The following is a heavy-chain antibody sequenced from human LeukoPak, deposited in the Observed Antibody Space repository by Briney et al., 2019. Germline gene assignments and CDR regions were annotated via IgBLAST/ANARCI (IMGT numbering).Heavy chain of an antibody. CDR2: INQDGSEK. J-gene: IGHJ6*02. CDR1: GCTFSRFC. D-gene: IGHD2-2*03. CDR3: ARVSGYCSSTSCPIQYYYGMDV. Sequence: GGSLRLSCAASGCTFSRFCTTWVRQAPGKGLEWVANINQDGSEKYYVDPVKGRFTISRDNAKNSLYLQMNSLRAEDTAVYYCARVSGYCSSTSCPIQYYYGMDVWGQGTTVTVSS. V-gene: IGHV3-7*01.